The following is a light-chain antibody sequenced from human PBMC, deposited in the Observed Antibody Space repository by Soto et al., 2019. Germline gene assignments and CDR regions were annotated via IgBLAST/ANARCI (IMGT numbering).Light chain of an antibody. CDR1: QGISSW. CDR3: QQANSFPGA. CDR2: AAS. Sequence: DIQMAQSPSSVSASVGDRVTITCRASQGISSWLAWYQQKPGQAPKLLIYAASSLQSGVPSMFSGSGSGKDVTLNISILQPEDFATYCCQQANSFPGAFGQGTKEEI. V-gene: IGKV1-12*01. J-gene: IGKJ1*01.